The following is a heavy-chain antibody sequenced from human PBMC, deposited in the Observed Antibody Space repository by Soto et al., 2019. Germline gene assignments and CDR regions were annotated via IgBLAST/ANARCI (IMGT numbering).Heavy chain of an antibody. D-gene: IGHD6-19*01. CDR2: IGKNGIDT. CDR3: AKPKGGQWACCGDFDI. V-gene: IGHV3-23*01. J-gene: IGHJ3*02. CDR1: RFTFSSYA. Sequence: EVQLLESGGGLVQPGRSLRLSCAASRFTFSSYAMTWVRQAPGKGLEWVSSIGKNGIDTFYADSVKGRFTISRDNSKNTLYLHINSLRADDTAIYYCAKPKGGQWACCGDFDIWGQGTKVTVSS.